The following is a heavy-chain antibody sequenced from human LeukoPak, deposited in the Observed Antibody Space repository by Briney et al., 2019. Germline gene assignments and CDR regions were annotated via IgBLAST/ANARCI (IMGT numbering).Heavy chain of an antibody. J-gene: IGHJ4*02. CDR2: ISTIGIT. D-gene: IGHD1-26*01. CDR1: SGSISSSNYY. CDR3: ARDTYSGSYWDY. V-gene: IGHV4-61*02. Sequence: SETLSLTCTVSSGSISSSNYYWSWIRQPAGKGLEWIGRISTIGITNYNPSLNSRVTISIDTSKNQFSLKLSSVTAADTAVYYCARDTYSGSYWDYWGQGTLVTVSS.